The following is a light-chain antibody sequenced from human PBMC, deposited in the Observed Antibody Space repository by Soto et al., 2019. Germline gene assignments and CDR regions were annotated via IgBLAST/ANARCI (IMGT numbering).Light chain of an antibody. CDR3: QQSYSTLIT. Sequence: EIVMTQSPATLSVSPGERATLSCRASQSVSSNLAWYQQKPGQAPRLLIYGASTRATGIPDRFSGSGSGTDFTLTISRLEPEDFATYYCQQSYSTLITFGQGTRLEIK. J-gene: IGKJ5*01. CDR2: GAS. CDR1: QSVSSN. V-gene: IGKV3D-15*01.